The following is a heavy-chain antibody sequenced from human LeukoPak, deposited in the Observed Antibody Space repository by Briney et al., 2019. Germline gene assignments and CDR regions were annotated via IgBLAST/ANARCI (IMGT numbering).Heavy chain of an antibody. Sequence: GRSLRLSCAASGFTFSSYGMHWVRQAPGKGLEWVAVIWYDGSNKYYADSVKGRFTISRDNSKNTLYLQMNSLRAEDTAVYYCAREKMVATYYYYYYYGMDVWGQGTTVTVSS. J-gene: IGHJ6*02. CDR2: IWYDGSNK. V-gene: IGHV3-33*01. CDR3: AREKMVATYYYYYYYGMDV. D-gene: IGHD5-12*01. CDR1: GFTFSSYG.